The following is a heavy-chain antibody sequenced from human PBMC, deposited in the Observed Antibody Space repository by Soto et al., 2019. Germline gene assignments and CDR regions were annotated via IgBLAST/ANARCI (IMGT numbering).Heavy chain of an antibody. V-gene: IGHV1-3*01. Sequence: GGPVKVSCKASGYTFTSYAMHWVRQAPGQRLEWMGWINAGNGNTKYSQKFQGRVTITRDTSASTAYMELSSLRSEDTAVYYCARMAYYDFWSGYQGHVWGQGTTVTVSS. CDR1: GYTFTSYA. J-gene: IGHJ6*02. D-gene: IGHD3-3*01. CDR3: ARMAYYDFWSGYQGHV. CDR2: INAGNGNT.